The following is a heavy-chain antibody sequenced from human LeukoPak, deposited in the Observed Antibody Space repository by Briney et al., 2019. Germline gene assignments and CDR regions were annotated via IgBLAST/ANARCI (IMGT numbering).Heavy chain of an antibody. D-gene: IGHD3-22*01. V-gene: IGHV3-30*04. CDR1: GFTFSSYA. J-gene: IGHJ4*02. Sequence: TGTSLRLSCVGSGFTFSSYALHWVRQAPGKGLEWVALIQDDGATTNYADSVRGRFTISRDNSKSTVYLQMNSLKPDDTAVYYCATQSITLVVVISPFDYWGQGTLVTVSS. CDR3: ATQSITLVVVISPFDY. CDR2: IQDDGATT.